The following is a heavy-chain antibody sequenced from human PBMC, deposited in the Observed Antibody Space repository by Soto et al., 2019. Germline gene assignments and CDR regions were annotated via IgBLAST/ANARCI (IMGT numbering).Heavy chain of an antibody. D-gene: IGHD6-19*01. J-gene: IGHJ4*02. CDR3: AKDPSSSGWFDY. Sequence: EVQLLESGGGLVQPGGSLRLSCAASGFTFSSYAMSWVRQAPGKGLEWVSAMSGSGGSTYYADSVKGRFTISRDNSKNTLYLQMNSLRAEDTAVYYCAKDPSSSGWFDYWGQGTLVTVSS. V-gene: IGHV3-23*01. CDR2: MSGSGGST. CDR1: GFTFSSYA.